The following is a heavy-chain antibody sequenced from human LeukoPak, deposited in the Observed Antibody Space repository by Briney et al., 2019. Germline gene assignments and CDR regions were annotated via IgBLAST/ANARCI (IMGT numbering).Heavy chain of an antibody. CDR2: ISWDGGST. CDR1: GFTFDDYT. D-gene: IGHD6-6*01. CDR3: GKGGIYSSWSGPFGY. V-gene: IGHV3-43*01. J-gene: IGHJ4*02. Sequence: QPGGSLRLSCAASGFTFDDYTMHWVRQAPGKGLEWVSLISWDGGSTYYADSVKGRFTISRDNSKNSLYLQMNSVRTEDTALYYCGKGGIYSSWSGPFGYWGQGTLVTVSS.